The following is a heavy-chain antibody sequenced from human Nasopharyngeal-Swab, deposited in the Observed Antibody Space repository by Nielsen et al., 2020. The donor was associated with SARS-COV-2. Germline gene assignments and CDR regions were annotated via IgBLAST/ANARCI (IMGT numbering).Heavy chain of an antibody. Sequence: WVRQAPGQGLEWMGRINPNSGGTNYAQKFQGRVTMTRDTSISTAYMELSSLRSEDMVVYSCVRDQRSSWYFDCWGQGTLVTVSS. D-gene: IGHD6-13*01. CDR2: INPNSGGT. J-gene: IGHJ4*02. V-gene: IGHV1-2*05. CDR3: VRDQRSSWYFDC.